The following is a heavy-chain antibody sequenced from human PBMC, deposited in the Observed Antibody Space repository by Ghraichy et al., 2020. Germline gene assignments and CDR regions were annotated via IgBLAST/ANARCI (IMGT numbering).Heavy chain of an antibody. CDR1: SGSMKRGSYY. V-gene: IGHV4-39*07. Sequence: SETLSLTCTITSGSMKRGSYYWAYIRQTPGKGLEWIGTIFYSGSTYYNPSLESRITISVDTSKNQFSLKMTSVTAADTAVYYCARDGDYNYSYGMDVWGQGTTVTVSS. CDR2: IFYSGST. J-gene: IGHJ6*02. D-gene: IGHD4-17*01. CDR3: ARDGDYNYSYGMDV.